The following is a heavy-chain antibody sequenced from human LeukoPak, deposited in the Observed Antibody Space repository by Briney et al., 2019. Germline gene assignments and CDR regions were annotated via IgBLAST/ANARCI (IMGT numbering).Heavy chain of an antibody. CDR3: ARHEYYYGSGSYYPDY. CDR2: IYYTGT. J-gene: IGHJ4*02. D-gene: IGHD3-10*01. CDR1: GGSVTDYY. V-gene: IGHV4-59*08. Sequence: PSETLSLTCTVPGGSVTDYYWSWIRQSPGKGLEWIGYIYYTGTSYNPSLKSRVTISADTSKNQFSLKLISVTAADTAVYYCARHEYYYGSGSYYPDYWGQGTLVTVSS.